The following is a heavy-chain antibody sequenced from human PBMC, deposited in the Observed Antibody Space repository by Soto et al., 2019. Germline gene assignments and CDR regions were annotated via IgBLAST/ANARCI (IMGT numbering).Heavy chain of an antibody. CDR2: IKGDGSST. CDR1: GFTFRSYW. V-gene: IGHV3-74*01. CDR3: ARAPYCGGDCYLKWFDH. J-gene: IGHJ5*02. Sequence: VQLVESGGGLVQTGGSLRLSCAASGFTFRSYWMHWVRQAPGKGLVWVSRIKGDGSSTSYADSVKGRFTISRDNAKNTLYLQMNGLRAEDTAVYYCARAPYCGGDCYLKWFDHWGQGTLVTVSS. D-gene: IGHD2-21*02.